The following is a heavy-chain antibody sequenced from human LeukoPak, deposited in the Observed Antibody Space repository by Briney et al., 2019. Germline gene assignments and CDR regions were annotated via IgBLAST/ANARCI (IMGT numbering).Heavy chain of an antibody. D-gene: IGHD3-10*01. Sequence: GGSLRLSCAASGFIFSRSWMHWVRQAPGKGLVWVSRTNDDGSTTNYADSVKDRFTISRDNAKNTLYLQMNSLRAEDTAVYYCARAPGSSSDYWGQGTLVTVAS. CDR2: TNDDGSTT. J-gene: IGHJ4*02. CDR1: GFIFSRSW. CDR3: ARAPGSSSDY. V-gene: IGHV3-74*01.